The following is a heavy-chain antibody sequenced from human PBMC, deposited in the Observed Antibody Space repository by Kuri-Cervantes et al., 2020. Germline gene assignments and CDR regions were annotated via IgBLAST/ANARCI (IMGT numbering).Heavy chain of an antibody. V-gene: IGHV1-69*05. J-gene: IGHJ3*02. CDR1: GGTLSSYA. CDR3: ARDLYGGNSLTPYDAFDI. D-gene: IGHD4-23*01. Sequence: SVKVSCKASGGTLSSYAISWVRQAPGQGLEWMGGIIPIFGTANYAQKFQGRVTITTDESTSTAYMELSSLRSEDTAVYYCARDLYGGNSLTPYDAFDIWGQGTMVTVSS. CDR2: IIPIFGTA.